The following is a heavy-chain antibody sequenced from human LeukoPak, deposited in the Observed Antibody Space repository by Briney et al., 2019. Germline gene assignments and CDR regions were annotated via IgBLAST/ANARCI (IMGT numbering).Heavy chain of an antibody. V-gene: IGHV1-69*10. J-gene: IGHJ6*02. CDR2: IIPILAIA. Sequence: SVKLSCTASGGTFTRYAISWVRQAAGQGREWRGGIIPILAIANYAQKFQGRVTITADKSTSTAYMELSSLRSEDTAVYYCARFAGVATSRGCYYGMDVWGQGTTVTVSS. D-gene: IGHD5-12*01. CDR3: ARFAGVATSRGCYYGMDV. CDR1: GGTFTRYA.